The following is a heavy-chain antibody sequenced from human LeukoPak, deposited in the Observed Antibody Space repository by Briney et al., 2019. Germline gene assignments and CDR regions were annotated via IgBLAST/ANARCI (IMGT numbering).Heavy chain of an antibody. CDR2: MNPNSGNT. Sequence: ASVKVSCKASGYTFTSYDINWVRQATGQGLEWMGWMNPNSGNTGYEQKFQGRVTMTRNTSISTAYMELSSLRSEDTAVYYCARDPYYDYVWGSYRYTGYYYYGMDVWGQGTTVTVSS. V-gene: IGHV1-8*01. D-gene: IGHD3-16*02. CDR1: GYTFTSYD. J-gene: IGHJ6*02. CDR3: ARDPYYDYVWGSYRYTGYYYYGMDV.